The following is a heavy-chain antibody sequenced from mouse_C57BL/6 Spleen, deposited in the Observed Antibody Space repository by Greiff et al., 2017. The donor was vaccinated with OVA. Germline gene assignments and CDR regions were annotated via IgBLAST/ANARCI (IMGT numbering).Heavy chain of an antibody. CDR3: ARTVVDSLYCFDY. Sequence: QVQLQQPGAELVRPGSSVKLSCKASGYTFTSYWMDWVKQRPGQRLEWIGNIYPSDSETNYNQKFKYKATLTVDKSSSTAYLQLNSLTSEDSAVYYCARTVVDSLYCFDYWGQGTTLTVSS. CDR2: IYPSDSET. D-gene: IGHD1-1*01. CDR1: GYTFTSYW. J-gene: IGHJ2*01. V-gene: IGHV1-61*01.